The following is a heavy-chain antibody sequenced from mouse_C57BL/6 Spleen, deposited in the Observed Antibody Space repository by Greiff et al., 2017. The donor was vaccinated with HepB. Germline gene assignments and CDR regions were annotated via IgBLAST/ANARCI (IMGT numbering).Heavy chain of an antibody. CDR3: ARSSTGTLAY. D-gene: IGHD4-1*02. J-gene: IGHJ3*01. V-gene: IGHV1-26*01. CDR1: GYTFTDYY. CDR2: INPNNGGT. Sequence: DVQLQESGPELVKPGASVKISCKASGYTFTDYYMNWVKQSHGKSLEWIGDINPNNGGTSYNQKFKGKATLAVDKSSSTAYMELRSLTSEDSAVYYCARSSTGTLAYWGQGTLVTVSA.